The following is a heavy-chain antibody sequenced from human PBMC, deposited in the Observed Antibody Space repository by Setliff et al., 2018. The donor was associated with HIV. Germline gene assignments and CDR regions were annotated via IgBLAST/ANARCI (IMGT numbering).Heavy chain of an antibody. CDR2: IYTDGST. J-gene: IGHJ4*02. CDR3: ARGIENFWSGYIR. Sequence: PSETLSLTCTVSGGSITSGNYFWTWIRQPAGKGLEWIGHIYTDGSTNYNPSFRSRVTISVDSSKNQFSLKLSSVTAADTAVYYCARGIENFWSGYIRWGQGTLVTVSS. D-gene: IGHD3-3*01. V-gene: IGHV4-61*09. CDR1: GGSITSGNYF.